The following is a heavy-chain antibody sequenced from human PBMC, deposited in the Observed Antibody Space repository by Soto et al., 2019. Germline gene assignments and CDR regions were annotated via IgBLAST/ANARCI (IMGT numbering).Heavy chain of an antibody. V-gene: IGHV4-39*01. D-gene: IGHD1-7*01. CDR2: IYYRGST. J-gene: IGHJ6*02. CDR3: ARSGLELGYYHYGLDV. Sequence: SETLSLTCTVSGGSISSSYYWGWIRQPPGKGLEWIASIYYRGSTHYNPSLKSRVTISVDTSKNQFSLKLSSVTAADTAVYYCARSGLELGYYHYGLDVWGQGTTVTVSS. CDR1: GGSISSSYY.